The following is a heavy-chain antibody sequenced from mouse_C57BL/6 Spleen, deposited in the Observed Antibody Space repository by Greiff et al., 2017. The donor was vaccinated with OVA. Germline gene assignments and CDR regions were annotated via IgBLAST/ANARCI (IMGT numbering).Heavy chain of an antibody. CDR1: GFTFSDYY. D-gene: IGHD1-1*01. J-gene: IGHJ1*03. CDR3: ARDEYYYGSNWYFDV. CDR2: INYDGSST. Sequence: EVQRVESAGGLVQPGSSMKLSCTASGFTFSDYYMAWVRQVPEKGLEWVANINYDGSSTYYLDSLKSRFIISRDNAKNILYLQMSSLKSEDTATYYCARDEYYYGSNWYFDVWGTGTTVTVSS. V-gene: IGHV5-16*01.